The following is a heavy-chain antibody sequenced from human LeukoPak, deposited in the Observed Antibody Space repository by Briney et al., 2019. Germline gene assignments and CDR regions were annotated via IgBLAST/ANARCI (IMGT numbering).Heavy chain of an antibody. CDR1: GFTFDDYA. CDR2: ISWNSGII. V-gene: IGHV3-9*01. D-gene: IGHD3-10*01. Sequence: GRSLRLSCAASGFTFDDYAMHWVRQAPGKGLEWVSGISWNSGIIGYADSVKGRFTISRDNAKNSLYLQMNSLRAEDTALYYCAKSPSQYYYGAFDIWGQGTMVTVSS. CDR3: AKSPSQYYYGAFDI. J-gene: IGHJ3*02.